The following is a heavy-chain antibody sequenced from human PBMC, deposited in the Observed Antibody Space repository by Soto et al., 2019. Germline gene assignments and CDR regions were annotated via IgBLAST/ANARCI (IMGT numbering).Heavy chain of an antibody. Sequence: QITLKESGPTLVKPTQTLTLTCTFSGISLSTSGVGVGWIRQPPGKALEWLALIYWDDDKRYSPSLKSRLTITKDTSKNQVVLTMTNMDPVDTATYYCAQVKYYGVHWYFDLWGRGTLVTVSS. CDR2: IYWDDDK. CDR3: AQVKYYGVHWYFDL. CDR1: GISLSTSGVG. D-gene: IGHD4-17*01. V-gene: IGHV2-5*02. J-gene: IGHJ2*01.